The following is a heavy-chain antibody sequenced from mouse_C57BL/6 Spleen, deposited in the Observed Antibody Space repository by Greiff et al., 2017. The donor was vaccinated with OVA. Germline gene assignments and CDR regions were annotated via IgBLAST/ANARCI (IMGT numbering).Heavy chain of an antibody. D-gene: IGHD2-3*01. J-gene: IGHJ1*03. CDR1: GYTFTDYN. CDR2: INPNNGGT. V-gene: IGHV1-18*01. CDR3: ARRDGYWYFDV. Sequence: VQLQQSGPELVKPGASVKIPCKASGYTFTDYNMDWVKQSHGKSLEWIGDINPNNGGTIYNQKFKGKATLTVDKSSSTAYMERRSLTSEDTAVYYCARRDGYWYFDVWGTGTTVTVSS.